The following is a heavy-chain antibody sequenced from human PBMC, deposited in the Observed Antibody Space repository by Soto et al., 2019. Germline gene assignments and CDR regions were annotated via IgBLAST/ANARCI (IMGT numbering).Heavy chain of an antibody. V-gene: IGHV4-39*07. J-gene: IGHJ6*02. CDR1: GGSISSSSYY. Sequence: SVTLSLTCTVSGGSISSSSYYWGWIRQPPGKGLEWIGSIYHSGSTNYNPSLKSRVTISVDTSKNQFSLKLSSVTAADTAVYYCARGKEDYPLKRYYYYYGMDVLGQGTTVTVSS. CDR2: IYHSGST. D-gene: IGHD4-17*01. CDR3: ARGKEDYPLKRYYYYYGMDV.